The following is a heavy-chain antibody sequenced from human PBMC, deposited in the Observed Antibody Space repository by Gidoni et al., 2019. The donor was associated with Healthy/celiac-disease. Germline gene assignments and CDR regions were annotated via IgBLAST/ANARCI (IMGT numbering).Heavy chain of an antibody. D-gene: IGHD1-7*01. Sequence: QVQLQESGPGLVKPSETLSLTCTVPGGSISSYYWSWIRQPPGKGLEWIGYIYYSGSTNYNPSLKSRVTISVDTSKNQFSLKLSSVTAADTAVYYCARETYNWNSFDYWGQGTLVTVSS. CDR1: GGSISSYY. V-gene: IGHV4-59*01. CDR3: ARETYNWNSFDY. J-gene: IGHJ4*02. CDR2: IYYSGST.